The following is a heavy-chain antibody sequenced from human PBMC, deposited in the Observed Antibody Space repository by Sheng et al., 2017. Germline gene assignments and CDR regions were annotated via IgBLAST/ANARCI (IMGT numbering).Heavy chain of an antibody. CDR1: GFTFSDYE. CDR3: SDGNGGGDY. CDR2: ISRSGSTI. Sequence: EVQLVESGGGLVQPGGSLRLSCAASGFTFSDYEMNWVRQAPGKGLEWVSYISRSGSTIYYADSVKGRFTISRDNAKNSVYLQMSSLRAEDTAVYYCSDGNGGGDYVGPGTLVTVSS. J-gene: IGHJ4*03. V-gene: IGHV3-48*03. D-gene: IGHD4-17*01.